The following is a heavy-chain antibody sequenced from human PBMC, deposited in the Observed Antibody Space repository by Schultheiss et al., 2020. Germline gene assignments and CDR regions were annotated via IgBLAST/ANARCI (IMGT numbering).Heavy chain of an antibody. CDR2: IWYDGSNK. Sequence: GGSLRLSCAASGFTFSSYGMHWVRQAPGKGLEWVAVIWYDGSNKYYADSVKGRFTISRDNSKNTLYLQMNSLRAEDTAVYYCARSVPQLLCCAFDIWGQGTMVTVSS. CDR3: ARSVPQLLCCAFDI. D-gene: IGHD2-2*01. J-gene: IGHJ3*02. V-gene: IGHV3-33*01. CDR1: GFTFSSYG.